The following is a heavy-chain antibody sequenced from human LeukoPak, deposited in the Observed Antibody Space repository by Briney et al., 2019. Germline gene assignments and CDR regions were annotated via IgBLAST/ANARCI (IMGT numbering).Heavy chain of an antibody. D-gene: IGHD4-17*01. V-gene: IGHV4-59*01. CDR3: ARGDYLRYYFDY. Sequence: SETLSLTCTVSGGSISSNYWSWIRQPPGKGLQWIGYFYYSGSTNYNPSLKSRVTISVDTSKNQFSLKLSSVTAADTAVYYCARGDYLRYYFDYWGQGTLVTVSS. CDR2: FYYSGST. CDR1: GGSISSNY. J-gene: IGHJ4*02.